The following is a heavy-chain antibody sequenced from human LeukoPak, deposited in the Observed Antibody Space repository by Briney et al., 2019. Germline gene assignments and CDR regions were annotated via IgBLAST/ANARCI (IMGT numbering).Heavy chain of an antibody. V-gene: IGHV4-59*01. Sequence: SETLSLTCTVSGGSISSYYWSWIRQPPGKGLEWIGYIYYSGSTNYNPSLKSRVTISVDTSKNQFSLKLSSVTAADTAVYYCASGRGGWTGGTAMAMTHFDYWGQGTLVTVSS. D-gene: IGHD5-18*01. J-gene: IGHJ4*02. CDR1: GGSISSYY. CDR3: ASGRGGWTGGTAMAMTHFDY. CDR2: IYYSGST.